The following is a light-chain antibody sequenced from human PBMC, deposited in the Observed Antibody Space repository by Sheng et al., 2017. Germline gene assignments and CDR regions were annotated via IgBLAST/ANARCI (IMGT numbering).Light chain of an antibody. J-gene: IGLJ2*01. V-gene: IGLV3-1*01. CDR1: KLGGRF. Sequence: SFELSQPPSLSVSPGQTASITCSGDKLGGRFISWYQQKPGQSPVVVIHEDTKRPSGIPERFSGSNSGNTATLTISGTQTLDEADYFCQAWDSTTAIFGGGTKLTVL. CDR3: QAWDSTTAI. CDR2: EDT.